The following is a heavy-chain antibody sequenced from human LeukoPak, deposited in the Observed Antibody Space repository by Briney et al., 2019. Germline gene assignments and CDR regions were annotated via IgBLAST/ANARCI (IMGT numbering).Heavy chain of an antibody. CDR1: GFTFSSYA. J-gene: IGHJ3*02. V-gene: IGHV3-53*01. CDR2: IYSGGST. D-gene: IGHD3-10*01. Sequence: PGGSLRLSCAASGFTFSSYAMSWVRQAPGKGLEWVSVIYSGGSTYYADSVKGRFTISRDNSKNTLYLQMNSLRAEDTAVYYCARTMVRGVKFALHDAFDIWGQGAMVTVSS. CDR3: ARTMVRGVKFALHDAFDI.